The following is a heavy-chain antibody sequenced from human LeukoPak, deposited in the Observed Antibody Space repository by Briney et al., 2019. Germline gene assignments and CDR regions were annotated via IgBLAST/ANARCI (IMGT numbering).Heavy chain of an antibody. Sequence: VKASCKASGYTFTGYYMHWVRQAPGQGLEWMGWVNPNSGGTNYAQTFQGRVTMTRDTSISTPYMELSRLRSDDTAVYYCARARKRSSARREDYYYMDVWGKGTTVTISS. V-gene: IGHV1-2*02. CDR1: GYTFTGYY. CDR2: VNPNSGGT. D-gene: IGHD3-10*01. J-gene: IGHJ6*03. CDR3: ARARKRSSARREDYYYMDV.